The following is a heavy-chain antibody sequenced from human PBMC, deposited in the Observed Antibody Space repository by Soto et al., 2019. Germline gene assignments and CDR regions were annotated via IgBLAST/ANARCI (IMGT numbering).Heavy chain of an antibody. CDR3: ARRPRYCTNGVCGGEHFDY. Sequence: SETLSLTCAVYGGSFSGYYWSWIRQPPGKGLEWIGEINHSGSTNYNPSLKSRVTISVDTSKNQFSLKLSSVTAADTAVYYCARRPRYCTNGVCGGEHFDYWGQGTLVTVSS. J-gene: IGHJ4*02. D-gene: IGHD2-8*01. CDR2: INHSGST. V-gene: IGHV4-34*01. CDR1: GGSFSGYY.